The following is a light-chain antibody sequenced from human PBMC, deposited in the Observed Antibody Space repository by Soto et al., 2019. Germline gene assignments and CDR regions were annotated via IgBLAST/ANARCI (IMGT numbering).Light chain of an antibody. CDR1: SSYVGGYNY. CDR3: SSYTSSSTYV. Sequence: QSALTQPASVSGSPGQSVTISCTGTSSYVGGYNYVSWYQQHPGKAPKLMIYDVSNRASGVSNRFSGSKSGNTASLTISGLQAEDEADYYCSSYTSSSTYVFGTGTKVTVL. CDR2: DVS. V-gene: IGLV2-14*01. J-gene: IGLJ1*01.